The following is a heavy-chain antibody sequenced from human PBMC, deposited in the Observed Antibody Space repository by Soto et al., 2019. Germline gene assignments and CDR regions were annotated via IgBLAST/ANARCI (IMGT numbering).Heavy chain of an antibody. CDR1: GFNFSSYT. D-gene: IGHD5-18*01. CDR3: ARGVDTGMVTPFDY. CDR2: ISYDASNE. V-gene: IGHV3-30-3*01. J-gene: IGHJ4*02. Sequence: QVQLVESGGGVVQSGRSLRLSCAASGFNFSSYTMHWVRQAPGKGLEWVAVISYDASNEYYTDSVKGRFTISRDNSKNTLYLQMNSLRAEDTAEYYCARGVDTGMVTPFDYWGQGTLVTVSS.